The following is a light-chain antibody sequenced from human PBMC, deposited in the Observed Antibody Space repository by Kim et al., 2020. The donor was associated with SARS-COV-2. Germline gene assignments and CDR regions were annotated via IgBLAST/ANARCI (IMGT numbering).Light chain of an antibody. CDR3: GTWDNTLNAVI. J-gene: IGLJ2*01. CDR2: DND. CDR1: SSNIGINF. Sequence: QSVLTQSPSVSAAPGQKVTISCSGSSSNIGINFISWYRQFPGTAPKLLIYDNDKRPSGIPDRFSGSKSGTSATLAITGLQTGDEADYYCGTWDNTLNAVIFGGGTKLTVL. V-gene: IGLV1-51*01.